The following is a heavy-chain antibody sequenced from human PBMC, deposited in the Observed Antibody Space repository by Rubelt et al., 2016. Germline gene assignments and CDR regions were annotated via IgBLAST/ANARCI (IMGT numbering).Heavy chain of an antibody. Sequence: EVQLLESGGGWVQPGGSLRLSCLVSGFNPGYYGMNWARQAPGKGPEWLASINRDGSKKDYVDSVKGRFTISRDNAKNSLFLEMDSLRAEDTAVYYCAKDQGVYTNYMYQWGQGALVTVSS. V-gene: IGHV3-7*04. D-gene: IGHD4-11*01. CDR2: INRDGSKK. CDR1: GFNPGYYG. CDR3: AKDQGVYTNYMYQ. J-gene: IGHJ4*02.